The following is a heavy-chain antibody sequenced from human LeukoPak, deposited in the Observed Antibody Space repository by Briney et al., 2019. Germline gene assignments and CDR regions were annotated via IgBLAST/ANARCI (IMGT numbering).Heavy chain of an antibody. CDR1: GVTLINYA. D-gene: IGHD4-17*01. CDR3: ATDYGDYEPIDY. J-gene: IGHJ4*02. Sequence: GGSLRLSCTASGVTLINYAMHWVRRPPGRGLEWVAVISFDGTNKYYGDSVEGRFSVSRDNSKNILYLQMNSLRPDHTAIYYCATDYGDYEPIDYWGQGTLVTVSS. V-gene: IGHV3-30*04. CDR2: ISFDGTNK.